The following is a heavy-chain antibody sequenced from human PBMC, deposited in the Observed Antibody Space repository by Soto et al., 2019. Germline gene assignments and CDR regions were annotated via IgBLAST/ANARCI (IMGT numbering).Heavy chain of an antibody. CDR3: ARGLDPWYGGNSLSLDY. Sequence: QVQLVQSGAEVKKPGSSVKVSCKASGGTFSTYGINWVRQAPGQGLEWMGGIIPMFGTTNYAQKFQGRVTITADESTSTAYMELSSLRSEDTAVYYCARGLDPWYGGNSLSLDYWGQGTLVTVSS. CDR1: GGTFSTYG. V-gene: IGHV1-69*12. CDR2: IIPMFGTT. J-gene: IGHJ4*02. D-gene: IGHD2-21*02.